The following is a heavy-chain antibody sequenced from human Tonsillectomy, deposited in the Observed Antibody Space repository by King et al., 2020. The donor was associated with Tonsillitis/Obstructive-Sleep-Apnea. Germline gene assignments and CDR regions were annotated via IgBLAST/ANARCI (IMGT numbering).Heavy chain of an antibody. CDR1: GFTFSSYA. J-gene: IGHJ4*02. V-gene: IGHV3-30*04. Sequence: VQLVESGGGVVQPGRSLRLSCAASGFTFSSYAMHWVRQAPGKGLEWVAVISYDGSNKYYADSVKGRFTISRDNSKNTLYLQMNSLRAEDTAVYYCARADLVGDIVATGTPYYFDYWGQGTLVTVSS. CDR3: ARADLVGDIVATGTPYYFDY. CDR2: ISYDGSNK. D-gene: IGHD5-12*01.